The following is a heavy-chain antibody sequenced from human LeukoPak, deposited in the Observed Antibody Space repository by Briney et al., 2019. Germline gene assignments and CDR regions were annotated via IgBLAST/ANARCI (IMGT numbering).Heavy chain of an antibody. Sequence: ASVKVSCKVSGYTLTELSVHWVRQAPGKGLEWMGGFDPEDGETIYAQKFQGRVTMTEDTSTDTAYMELSSLRSEDTAVYYCATVGPFYSGYATGRHYGMDVWGQGTTVTVSS. CDR1: GYTLTELS. V-gene: IGHV1-24*01. CDR2: FDPEDGET. D-gene: IGHD5-12*01. CDR3: ATVGPFYSGYATGRHYGMDV. J-gene: IGHJ6*02.